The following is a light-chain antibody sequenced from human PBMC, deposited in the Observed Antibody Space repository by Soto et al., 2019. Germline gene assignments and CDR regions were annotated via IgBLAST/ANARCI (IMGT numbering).Light chain of an antibody. CDR1: QSVSSN. V-gene: IGKV3-15*01. CDR3: QQYNNSPWWT. J-gene: IGKJ1*01. CDR2: GAS. Sequence: EIVMTQSPATLSVSPGERATLSCRASQSVSSNLAWYQQKPGQAPMLLIYGASTRATGIPAMFSGSGSGTEFTLTISSLQSEDFAVYYCQQYNNSPWWTFGQGTKVEIK.